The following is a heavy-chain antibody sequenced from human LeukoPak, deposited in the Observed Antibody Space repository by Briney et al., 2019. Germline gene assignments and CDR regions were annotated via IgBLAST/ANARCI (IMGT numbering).Heavy chain of an antibody. D-gene: IGHD4-17*01. CDR2: ISAYNGNT. CDR1: GYPFDNFG. V-gene: IGHV1-18*01. CDR3: ARDRLGGDLTGESLY. Sequence: ASVKVSCKASGYPFDNFGLTWVRQAPGQGLEWMGLISAYNGNTHYAQKFRGRLTMTTDTSTTTAYLELRSLKSDDTAVYYCARDRLGGDLTGESLYWGQGTLVTVSS. J-gene: IGHJ4*02.